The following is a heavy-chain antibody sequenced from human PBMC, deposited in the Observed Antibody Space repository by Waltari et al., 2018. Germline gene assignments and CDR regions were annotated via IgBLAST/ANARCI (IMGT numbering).Heavy chain of an antibody. V-gene: IGHV3-74*01. CDR2: IDKGDGSGT. CDR1: GFLFSPYR. CDR3: ARDHYYSKDV. Sequence: EVQLVESGGGLVQPGGSLRLSCEAAGFLFSPYRMHWARQGPGKGLVWFSLIDKGDGSGTSYADSVKGRFTISRDNAKNTLYLQMNSLRAEDTGVYYCARDHYYSKDVWGTGTTVTVSS. J-gene: IGHJ6*04.